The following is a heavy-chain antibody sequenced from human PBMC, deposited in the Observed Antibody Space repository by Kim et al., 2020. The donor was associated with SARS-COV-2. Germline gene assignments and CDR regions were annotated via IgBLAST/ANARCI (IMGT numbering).Heavy chain of an antibody. V-gene: IGHV6-1*01. Sequence: YVVSVKSRIPINPDTSKNQFSLQLNSVTPEDTAVYYCARVPTLYYYYMDVWGKGTTVTVSS. J-gene: IGHJ6*03. CDR3: ARVPTLYYYYMDV.